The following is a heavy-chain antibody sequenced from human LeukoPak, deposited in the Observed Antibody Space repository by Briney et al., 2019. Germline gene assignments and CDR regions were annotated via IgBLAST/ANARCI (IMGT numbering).Heavy chain of an antibody. V-gene: IGHV3-21*01. CDR3: ARDSVHCSSTSCYTEKVDY. D-gene: IGHD2-2*02. CDR1: GFTFSSYS. CDR2: ISSSSSYI. J-gene: IGHJ4*02. Sequence: PGGSLRLSCAASGFTFSSYSMNWVRQAPGKGLEWVSSISSSSSYIYYADSVKGRFTISRDNAKNSLYLQMNSLRAEDTAVYYCARDSVHCSSTSCYTEKVDYWGQGTLVTVSS.